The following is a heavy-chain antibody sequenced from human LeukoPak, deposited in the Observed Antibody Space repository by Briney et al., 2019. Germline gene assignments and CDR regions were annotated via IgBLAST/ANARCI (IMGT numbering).Heavy chain of an antibody. D-gene: IGHD3-9*01. CDR1: GFSFSTYA. Sequence: PGGPLRLSCAASGFSFSTYAMSWVRQAPGKGLEWVSVIVNSGDSTNYAASVKGRFTISRDNSKNTLFLQMNSLRAEDTAVYYCAKGRSGYHEFDYWGQGTLVTVSS. J-gene: IGHJ4*02. V-gene: IGHV3-23*01. CDR2: IVNSGDST. CDR3: AKGRSGYHEFDY.